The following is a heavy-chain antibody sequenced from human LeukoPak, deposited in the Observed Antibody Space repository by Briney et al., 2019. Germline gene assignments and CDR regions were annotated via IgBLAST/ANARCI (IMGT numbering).Heavy chain of an antibody. J-gene: IGHJ4*02. CDR2: INIDSITV. V-gene: IGHV3-48*01. Sequence: GGSLRLSCAASGFPLSSYSINWVRQAPGKGLEWVSYINIDSITVSYADSVKGRFTISRDNAKNSLYLQMNSLRAEDTAVYYCSTAKFDNWGQGILVTVSS. CDR1: GFPLSSYS. CDR3: STAKFDN.